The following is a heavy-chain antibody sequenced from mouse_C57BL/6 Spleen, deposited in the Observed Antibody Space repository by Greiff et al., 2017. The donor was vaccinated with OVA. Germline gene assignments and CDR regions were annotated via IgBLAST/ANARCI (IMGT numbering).Heavy chain of an antibody. D-gene: IGHD2-3*01. CDR2: IYPGDGDT. CDR3: ARSYDGYYLDY. J-gene: IGHJ2*01. V-gene: IGHV1-82*01. CDR1: GYAFSSSW. Sequence: QVQLQQSGPELVKPGASVKISCKASGYAFSSSWMNWVKQRPGKGLEWIGRIYPGDGDTNYNGKFKGKATLTADKSSSTAYMQLSSLTSEDSAVYFCARSYDGYYLDYWGQGTTLTVSS.